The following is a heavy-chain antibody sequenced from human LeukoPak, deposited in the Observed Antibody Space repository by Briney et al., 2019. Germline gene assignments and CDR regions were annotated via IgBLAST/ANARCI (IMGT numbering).Heavy chain of an antibody. D-gene: IGHD3-10*01. CDR1: GFTFRSYG. CDR2: IRYDGNNK. V-gene: IGHV3-30*02. CDR3: AKDRLEFYGSARYYFDS. J-gene: IGHJ4*02. Sequence: GGSLRLSCAASGFTFRSYGMHWVRQAPGKGLEWVAFIRYDGNNKYYADSVKGRFTISRDNSKNTVYLQMNSLRTEDTAVYFCAKDRLEFYGSARYYFDSWGQGSLVTVSS.